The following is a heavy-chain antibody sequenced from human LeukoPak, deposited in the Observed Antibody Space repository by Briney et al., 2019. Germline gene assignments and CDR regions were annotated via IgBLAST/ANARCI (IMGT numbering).Heavy chain of an antibody. CDR2: ISSSSSYI. J-gene: IGHJ6*02. V-gene: IGHV3-21*01. CDR1: GFTFSSYN. Sequence: PGGSLRLSCAASGFTFSSYNMNWVRQAPGKGLEWVSSISSSSSYIYYADSVKGRFTISRDNAKNSLYLQMNSLRAEDTAVYYCARDPYYYGSGSYLYYYGMDVWGQGTTVTVSS. CDR3: ARDPYYYGSGSYLYYYGMDV. D-gene: IGHD3-10*01.